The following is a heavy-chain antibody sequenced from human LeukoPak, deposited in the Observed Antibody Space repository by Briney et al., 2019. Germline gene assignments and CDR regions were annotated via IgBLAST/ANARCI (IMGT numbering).Heavy chain of an antibody. J-gene: IGHJ1*01. Sequence: GGSLTLSCAASGFSFSTYALLWVRQAPGKGLEWVAVISYDGNKIYYADSVKGRFTISRDSSKNTLDLQMDSLRAEDTAVYYCARDYASSGWYHKSYFQHWGQGTLVTVSS. CDR1: GFSFSTYA. V-gene: IGHV3-30-3*01. CDR3: ARDYASSGWYHKSYFQH. D-gene: IGHD6-19*01. CDR2: ISYDGNKI.